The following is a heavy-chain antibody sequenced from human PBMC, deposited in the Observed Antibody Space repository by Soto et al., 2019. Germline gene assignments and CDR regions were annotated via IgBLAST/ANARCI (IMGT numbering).Heavy chain of an antibody. V-gene: IGHV3-9*01. CDR1: GFTFDDYA. J-gene: IGHJ4*02. CDR3: AKDIYGYSYGSTFDY. D-gene: IGHD5-18*01. CDR2: ISWNSGSI. Sequence: GGSLRLSCAASGFTFDDYAMHWVRQAPGKGLEWVSGISWNSGSIGYAYSVKGRFTISRDNAKNSLYLQMNSLRAEDTALYYCAKDIYGYSYGSTFDYWGQGTLVTVSS.